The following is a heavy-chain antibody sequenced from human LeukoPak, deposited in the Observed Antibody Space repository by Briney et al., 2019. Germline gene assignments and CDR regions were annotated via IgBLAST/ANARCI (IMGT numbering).Heavy chain of an antibody. J-gene: IGHJ6*03. V-gene: IGHV4-61*05. CDR1: GDSITITNHF. CDR2: ISHSGST. D-gene: IGHD2-2*01. Sequence: SSETLSLTCTVSGDSITITNHFWSWIRQPPGKGLEWIGYISHSGSTNYNPSLKSRATISVDMSKNQFSLKLSSVTAADTAVYYCARTSGYCSSTSCYEHYYYYMDVWGKGTTVTVSS. CDR3: ARTSGYCSSTSCYEHYYYYMDV.